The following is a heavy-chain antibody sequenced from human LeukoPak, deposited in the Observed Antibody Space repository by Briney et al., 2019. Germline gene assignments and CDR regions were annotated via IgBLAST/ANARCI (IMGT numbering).Heavy chain of an antibody. J-gene: IGHJ4*02. D-gene: IGHD3-22*01. CDR3: AKDLWYFANTGYRYSFDY. CDR2: IRYDGTNK. Sequence: KSGGSLRLSCAASGFTFSSCGMHWVRQAPGKGLEWVAFIRYDGTNKYYADSVKGRFTISRDNSKNTLYLQMNSLRAEDTAVFYCAKDLWYFANTGYRYSFDYWGQGTLVTVSS. V-gene: IGHV3-30*02. CDR1: GFTFSSCG.